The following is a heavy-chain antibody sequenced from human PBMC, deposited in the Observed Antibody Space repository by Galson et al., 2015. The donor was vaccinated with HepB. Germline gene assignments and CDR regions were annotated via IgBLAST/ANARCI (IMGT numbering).Heavy chain of an antibody. Sequence: SVKVSCKASGYTFTRYYMHWVRQAPGQGLEWMGIINPSGGSTSYAQKFQGRVTMTRDTSTSTVYMELSSLRSEDTAVYYCAREFQAYCGGDCNFGYWGQGTLVTVSS. CDR3: AREFQAYCGGDCNFGY. CDR2: INPSGGST. D-gene: IGHD2-21*01. V-gene: IGHV1-46*01. J-gene: IGHJ4*02. CDR1: GYTFTRYY.